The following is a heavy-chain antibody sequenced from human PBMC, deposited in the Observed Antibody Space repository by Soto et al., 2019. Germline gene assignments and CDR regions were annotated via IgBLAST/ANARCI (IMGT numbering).Heavy chain of an antibody. Sequence: SDTLSLTYTFSGGSIISISHSWGWIRQSPGQGLEWIGNIFYNGITYYNPSLKSRVTISADTSKNHFSLKLRSVTVADTAVYSWARLGPRNTYYFEVWGQGSLVT. D-gene: IGHD2-21*01. CDR3: ARLGPRNTYYFEV. CDR1: GGSIISISHS. J-gene: IGHJ4*02. CDR2: IFYNGIT. V-gene: IGHV4-39*02.